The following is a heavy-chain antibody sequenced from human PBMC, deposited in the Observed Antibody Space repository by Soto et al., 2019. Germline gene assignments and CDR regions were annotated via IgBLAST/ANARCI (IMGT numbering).Heavy chain of an antibody. CDR2: INPNGCST. V-gene: IGHV1-46*01. J-gene: IGHJ4*02. CDR3: ARDLLAANY. Sequence: QVQLVQSGAEVKKPGASVKLSCKASGYTFTSSYVHWVRQAPGQGLEWGAIINPNGCSTNYAQEFQGRVTVTRDTSTSTVFMELSSLHSDDTAVYYCARDLLAANYWGQGALVTVSS. D-gene: IGHD2-15*01. CDR1: GYTFTSSY.